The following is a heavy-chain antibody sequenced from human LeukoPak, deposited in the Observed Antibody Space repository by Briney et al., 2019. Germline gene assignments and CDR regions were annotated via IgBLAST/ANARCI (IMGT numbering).Heavy chain of an antibody. J-gene: IGHJ4*02. D-gene: IGHD6-6*01. Sequence: TLSPTCTVSGGSISSGGYYWSWIRQHPGKGLEWIGYIYYSGSTYYNPSLKGRVTISVDTSKNQFSLKLSSVTAADTAVYYCARDGSSSFADYWGQGTLVTVSS. CDR2: IYYSGST. CDR3: ARDGSSSFADY. V-gene: IGHV4-31*03. CDR1: GGSISSGGYY.